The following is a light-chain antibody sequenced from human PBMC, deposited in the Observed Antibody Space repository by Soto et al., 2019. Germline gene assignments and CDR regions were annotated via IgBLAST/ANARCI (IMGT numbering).Light chain of an antibody. CDR1: QSVSTN. CDR3: QQHNDWARA. J-gene: IGKJ1*01. Sequence: EIVMTQSPATLSVSPGERATLSCRASQSVSTNLAWYQQKPGQAPRLLIYGASTRATGIPASFSGSGSGTAFTLTNSSLQSEDCAVYYYQQHNDWARAFGQGTKVEIK. V-gene: IGKV3-15*01. CDR2: GAS.